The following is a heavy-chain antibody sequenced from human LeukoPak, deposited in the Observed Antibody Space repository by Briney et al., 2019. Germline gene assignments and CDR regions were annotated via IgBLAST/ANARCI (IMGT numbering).Heavy chain of an antibody. J-gene: IGHJ4*02. CDR2: INHSGST. CDR3: ATGYGSGSSFDY. Sequence: SETLSLTCAVYGGSFSGYYWSWIRQPPGKGLEWIGEINHSGSTNYNPSLKSRVTISVDTSKNQFSLKLSSVTAADTAVYYCATGYGSGSSFDYRGQGTLVTVSS. V-gene: IGHV4-34*01. CDR1: GGSFSGYY. D-gene: IGHD3-10*01.